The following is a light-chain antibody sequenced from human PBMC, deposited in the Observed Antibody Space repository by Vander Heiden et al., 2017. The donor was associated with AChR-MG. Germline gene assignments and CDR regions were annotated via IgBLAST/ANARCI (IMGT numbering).Light chain of an antibody. Sequence: LVFTHSRGTVSLSPGQRATLSCRASQSVRSSYLAWYQHKPGQAPRLLISGASSRAAGIPDRFSGSGSGTDFTLTISRLEPEDLAVYYCQQYGTSPRTFGQGTKVEIK. CDR3: QQYGTSPRT. J-gene: IGKJ1*01. CDR1: QSVRSSY. CDR2: GAS. V-gene: IGKV3-20*01.